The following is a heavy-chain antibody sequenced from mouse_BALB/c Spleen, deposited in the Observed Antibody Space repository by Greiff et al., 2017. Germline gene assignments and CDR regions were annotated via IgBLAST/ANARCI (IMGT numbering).Heavy chain of an antibody. CDR2: ISTYYGDA. Sequence: QVQLQQSGAELVRPGVSVKISCKGSGYTFTDYAMHWVKQSHAKSLEWIGVISTYYGDASYNQKFKGKATLTVDKSSSTAYMELRSLTSEDTAVYYCARPYGSSYGYFDVWGAGTTVTVSS. V-gene: IGHV1S137*01. J-gene: IGHJ1*01. CDR3: ARPYGSSYGYFDV. D-gene: IGHD1-1*01. CDR1: GYTFTDYA.